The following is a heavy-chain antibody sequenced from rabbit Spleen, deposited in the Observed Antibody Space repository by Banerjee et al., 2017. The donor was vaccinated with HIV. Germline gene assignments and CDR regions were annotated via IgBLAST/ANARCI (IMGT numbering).Heavy chain of an antibody. CDR3: ARDLVGVIGWNFNL. CDR2: INTATGKN. J-gene: IGHJ4*01. D-gene: IGHD1-1*01. Sequence: QEQLEESGRGLVKTEGSLTNTCKASGFSFSDRDVMCWVRQAPGKGLEWIACINTATGKNVYASWAKGRFTISKTSSTTVTLQMTSLTAADTATYFCARDLVGVIGWNFNLWGPGTLVTVS. CDR1: GFSFSDRDV. V-gene: IGHV1S45*01.